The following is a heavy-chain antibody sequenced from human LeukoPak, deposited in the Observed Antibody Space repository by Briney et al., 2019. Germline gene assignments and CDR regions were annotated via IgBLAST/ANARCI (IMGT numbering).Heavy chain of an antibody. V-gene: IGHV3-21*01. D-gene: IGHD3-16*02. J-gene: IGHJ4*02. CDR2: ISSSSSYI. Sequence: PGGSLTLSCGASGFTLSSYSMNWVRQAPGEGLEWFSSISSSSSYIYYAHSVKGRFISSSDKAKNSLYLQMNNLRAEDTAVYYCARYTVGAVIVSYYWGQGTLVTVSS. CDR3: ARYTVGAVIVSYY. CDR1: GFTLSSYS.